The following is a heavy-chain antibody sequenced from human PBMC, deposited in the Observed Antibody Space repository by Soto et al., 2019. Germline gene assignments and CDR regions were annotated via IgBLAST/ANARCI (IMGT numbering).Heavy chain of an antibody. CDR3: ARSPQGYYYGMDV. CDR1: GYTFTGYY. J-gene: IGHJ6*02. V-gene: IGHV1-2*04. CDR2: INPNSGGT. Sequence: ASVKVSCKASGYTFTGYYMHWVRQAPGQGLEWMGWINPNSGGTNYAQKFRGWVTMTRDTSISTAYMELSRLRSDDTAVYYCARSPQGYYYGMDVWGQGTTVTVS.